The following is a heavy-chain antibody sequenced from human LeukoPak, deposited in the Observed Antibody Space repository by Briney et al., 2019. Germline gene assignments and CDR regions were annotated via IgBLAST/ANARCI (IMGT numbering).Heavy chain of an antibody. CDR2: ISSSSSTI. V-gene: IGHV3-48*04. J-gene: IGHJ6*03. CDR3: ARDNPRNYYYMDV. D-gene: IGHD1-14*01. Sequence: PGGSLRLSCAASGFTSSSYSMNWVRQAPGKGLEWVSYISSSSSTIYYADSVKGRFTISRDNAKNSLYLQMNSLRAEDTAVYYCARDNPRNYYYMDVWGKGTTVTVSS. CDR1: GFTSSSYS.